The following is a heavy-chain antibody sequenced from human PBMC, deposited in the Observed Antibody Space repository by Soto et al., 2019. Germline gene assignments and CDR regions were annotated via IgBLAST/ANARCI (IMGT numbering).Heavy chain of an antibody. J-gene: IGHJ6*02. CDR2: IYTSGST. D-gene: IGHD4-17*01. Sequence: PSETLSLTCTVSGGSISSYYWSWIRQPAGKGLEWIGRIYTSGSTNYNPSLKSRVTMSVDTSKNQFSLKLTSVTAADTAVYYCAREANGDYVGGYYYYGMDVWGQGTTVTVSS. V-gene: IGHV4-4*07. CDR1: GGSISSYY. CDR3: AREANGDYVGGYYYYGMDV.